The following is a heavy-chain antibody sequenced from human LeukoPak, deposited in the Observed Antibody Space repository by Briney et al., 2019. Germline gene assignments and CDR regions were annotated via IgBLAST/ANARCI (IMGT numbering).Heavy chain of an antibody. J-gene: IGHJ4*02. CDR3: ASDYNPGDFWSGYYGTFPDY. V-gene: IGHV4-38-2*01. D-gene: IGHD3-3*01. Sequence: PSETLSLTCAVCGGSFSGYYWSWIRQPPGKGLEWIGSIYHSGSTYYNPSLKSRVTISVDTSKNQFSLKLSSVTAADTAVYYCASDYNPGDFWSGYYGTFPDYWGQGTLVTVSS. CDR2: IYHSGST. CDR1: GGSFSGYY.